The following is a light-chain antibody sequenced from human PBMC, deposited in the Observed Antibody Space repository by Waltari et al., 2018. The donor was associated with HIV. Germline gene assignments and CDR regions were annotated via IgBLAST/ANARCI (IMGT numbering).Light chain of an antibody. CDR2: TDN. J-gene: IGLJ1*01. Sequence: QSVLTQPPSASGTPGQRVTISFSGSNSNIGSNSACWLQQIPGTAPKVLIYTDNQRPSGVPDRFSGSKSGTSASLAISGLRSEDEADYFCAAWDDRLRGYVFGTGTKVTVL. V-gene: IGLV1-47*01. CDR3: AAWDDRLRGYV. CDR1: NSNIGSNS.